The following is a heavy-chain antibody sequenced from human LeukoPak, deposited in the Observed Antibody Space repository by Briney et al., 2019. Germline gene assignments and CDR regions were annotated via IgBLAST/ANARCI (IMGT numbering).Heavy chain of an antibody. CDR1: GFTFSSYA. CDR3: AKDLRALGLPGDAFDI. D-gene: IGHD3-16*01. J-gene: IGHJ3*02. V-gene: IGHV3-23*01. CDR2: ISGSGDNT. Sequence: GGSLRLSCAASGFTFSSYAMSWVRQAPGKGLEWVSAISGSGDNTYSADSVEGRFTISRDNSMNTLYLQMNSLRAEDTATYYCAKDLRALGLPGDAFDIWGQGTMVTVSS.